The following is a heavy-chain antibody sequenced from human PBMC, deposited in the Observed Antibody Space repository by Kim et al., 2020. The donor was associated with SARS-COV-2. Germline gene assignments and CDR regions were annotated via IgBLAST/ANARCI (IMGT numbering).Heavy chain of an antibody. Sequence: SETLSLTCTVSGGSISSSSYYWGWIRQPPGKGLEWIGSIYYSGSTYYNPSLKSRVTISVDTSKNQFSLKLSSVTAADTAVYYCARHEYSSSSAPNNWFDPWGQGTLVTVSS. D-gene: IGHD6-6*01. CDR2: IYYSGST. V-gene: IGHV4-39*01. CDR1: GGSISSSSYY. CDR3: ARHEYSSSSAPNNWFDP. J-gene: IGHJ5*02.